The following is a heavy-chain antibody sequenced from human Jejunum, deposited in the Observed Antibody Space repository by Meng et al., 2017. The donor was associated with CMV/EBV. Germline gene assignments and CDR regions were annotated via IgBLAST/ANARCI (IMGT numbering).Heavy chain of an antibody. V-gene: IGHV3-74*01. CDR3: ARDCSSTSCYRTGFDP. J-gene: IGHJ5*02. D-gene: IGHD2-2*01. CDR1: FTFRSYW. Sequence: FTFRSYWMHWVRQAPGKGLVWVSRINSDGSSTNYADSVKGRFTISRDNAKNTLYLQMNSLRAEDTAVYYCARDCSSTSCYRTGFDPWGQGTLVTVSS. CDR2: INSDGSST.